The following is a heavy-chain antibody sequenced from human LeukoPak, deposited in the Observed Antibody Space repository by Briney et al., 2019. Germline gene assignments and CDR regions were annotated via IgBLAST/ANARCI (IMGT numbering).Heavy chain of an antibody. V-gene: IGHV4-31*03. CDR3: ARDFLQTSSPDAFGI. CDR1: GVPISSGGYS. D-gene: IGHD2/OR15-2a*01. J-gene: IGHJ3*02. CDR2: VSYSGNT. Sequence: PSETLSLTCTVSGVPISSGGYSWTWIRQPPGKGLEWIGYVSYSGNTYYNPSVKSRVAISSDASKNQFSLTLTSVTAADTAVYYCARDFLQTSSPDAFGIWGQGTMVSVSS.